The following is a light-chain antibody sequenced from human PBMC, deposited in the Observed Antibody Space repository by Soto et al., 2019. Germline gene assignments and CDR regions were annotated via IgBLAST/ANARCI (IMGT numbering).Light chain of an antibody. CDR1: SSNIANNY. Sequence: QSVLTQPPSVSAASGQKVTISCSGSSSNIANNYVSWYQQLPGTAPKLLIYDYNKRLSGIPDRFSGSKSGTSATLGITGLQTGDEADYYCGTWDSSLSAGVFGGGTKLTVL. J-gene: IGLJ2*01. CDR2: DYN. V-gene: IGLV1-51*01. CDR3: GTWDSSLSAGV.